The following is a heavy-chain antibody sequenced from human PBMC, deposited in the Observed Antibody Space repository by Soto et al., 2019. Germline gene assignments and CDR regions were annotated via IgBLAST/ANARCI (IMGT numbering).Heavy chain of an antibody. J-gene: IGHJ6*02. Sequence: GGSLRLSCEASGFSFSTYSMHWVRQAPGKGLEWVSSIGRRSNIYYADSVKGRFTISRDNAKNSVSLQMNSLRDEDTAVYYCAREETAWPLAYGLDVWGQGTTVTVSS. CDR3: AREETAWPLAYGLDV. D-gene: IGHD2-21*02. V-gene: IGHV3-21*01. CDR1: GFSFSTYS. CDR2: IGRRSNI.